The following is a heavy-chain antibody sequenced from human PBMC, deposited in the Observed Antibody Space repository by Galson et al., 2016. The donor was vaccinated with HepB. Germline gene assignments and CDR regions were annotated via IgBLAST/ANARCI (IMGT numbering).Heavy chain of an antibody. CDR1: GYRFTPYW. CDR3: AREGRYRTSTSCYGYWYFDL. J-gene: IGHJ2*01. CDR2: IYPGDSNT. V-gene: IGHV5-51*01. D-gene: IGHD2-2*01. Sequence: QSGAAVKKPGESLKISCKGSGYRFTPYWIGWVRQMPGKGLEWLGVIYPGDSNTRYSPSFQGQVTISVDKSNSTAYLQWSSLKASDTAMYYCAREGRYRTSTSCYGYWYFDLWGRGTLVTVSS.